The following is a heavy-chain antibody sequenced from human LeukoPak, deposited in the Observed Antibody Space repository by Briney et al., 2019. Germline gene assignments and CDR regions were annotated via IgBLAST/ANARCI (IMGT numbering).Heavy chain of an antibody. D-gene: IGHD5-18*01. J-gene: IGHJ5*02. CDR3: AKGAGGFSYYNWFDP. Sequence: GSLRLSCAASGFTFSIYSMSWVRQAPGKGLEWIGSIYYSGTTHYNPSLESRVTISVDTSKNQFSLKLASVTAADTAIYYCAKGAGGFSYYNWFDPWGQGTLVTVSS. CDR2: IYYSGTT. CDR1: GFTFSIYSM. V-gene: IGHV4-4*02.